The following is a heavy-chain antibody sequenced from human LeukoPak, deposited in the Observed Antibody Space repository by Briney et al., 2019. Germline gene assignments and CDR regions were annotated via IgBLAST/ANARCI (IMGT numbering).Heavy chain of an antibody. D-gene: IGHD5-12*01. CDR2: ISYDGSNK. V-gene: IGHV3-30*19. CDR1: GFTFSSYG. Sequence: GGSLRLSCAASGFTFSSYGMHWVRQAPGKGLEWVAVISYDGSNKYYADSVKGRFTISRDNSKNTLYLQMNSLRAEDTAVYYCARSIRWLSEWGQGTLVTVSS. J-gene: IGHJ4*02. CDR3: ARSIRWLSE.